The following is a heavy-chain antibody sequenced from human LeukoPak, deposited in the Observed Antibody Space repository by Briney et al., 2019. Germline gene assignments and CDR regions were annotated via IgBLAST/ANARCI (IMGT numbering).Heavy chain of an antibody. CDR2: IYYSGST. CDR3: ASLHYYGSGSYYS. Sequence: KPSETLSLTCTVSGGSISSYYWSWIRQPPGKGLEWIGYIYYSGSTNYNPSLKSRVTISVDTSKNQFSLKLSSVTAADTAVYYCASLHYYGSGSYYSWGQGTLVTVSS. CDR1: GGSISSYY. J-gene: IGHJ4*02. V-gene: IGHV4-59*01. D-gene: IGHD3-10*01.